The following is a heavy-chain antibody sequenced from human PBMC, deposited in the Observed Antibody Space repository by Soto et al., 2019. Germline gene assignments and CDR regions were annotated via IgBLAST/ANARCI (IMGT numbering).Heavy chain of an antibody. Sequence: EVQLVESGGGLVQPGGSLRLSCAASGFTFSSYSMNWVRQAPGKGLEWVSYISTTSSAIFYADSVKGRFTISRDSAMNSLYLRMNSLRDEDTAVYHCARDMRVGQWLVPGLYGMDVWGQGTSVTVSS. D-gene: IGHD6-19*01. CDR3: ARDMRVGQWLVPGLYGMDV. V-gene: IGHV3-48*02. CDR1: GFTFSSYS. J-gene: IGHJ6*02. CDR2: ISTTSSAI.